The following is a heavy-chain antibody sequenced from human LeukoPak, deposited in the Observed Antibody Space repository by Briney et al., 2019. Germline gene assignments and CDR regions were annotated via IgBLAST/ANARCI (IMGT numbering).Heavy chain of an antibody. CDR3: ARAKDSAPWAEYFQH. V-gene: IGHV1-8*01. D-gene: IGHD4-11*01. Sequence: GAAVTVSCMPSRYTFPSYVINWVRQAPGRGLEGVGWMNPNSGNTGYAQKLQGRVTMTTDTSTSTAYMELRSLRSDDTAVYYCARAKDSAPWAEYFQHRGQGTLVTVSS. CDR1: RYTFPSYV. CDR2: MNPNSGNT. J-gene: IGHJ1*01.